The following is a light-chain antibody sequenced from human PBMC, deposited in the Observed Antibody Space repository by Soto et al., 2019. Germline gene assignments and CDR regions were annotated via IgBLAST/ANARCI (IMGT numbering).Light chain of an antibody. CDR1: QNITNN. Sequence: DIQMTQSPSSLSASIGDRVTITCQASQNITNNLSWYQQKPGKAPNLLIYHATTLQSGVPSRFSGLGSGTDFTLTITSLQPEDSATYFCQQSYTTVYTFGLGTKVDIK. CDR3: QQSYTTVYT. CDR2: HAT. V-gene: IGKV1-39*01. J-gene: IGKJ2*01.